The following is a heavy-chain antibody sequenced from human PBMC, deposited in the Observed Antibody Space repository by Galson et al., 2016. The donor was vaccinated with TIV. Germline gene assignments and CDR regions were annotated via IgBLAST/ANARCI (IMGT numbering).Heavy chain of an antibody. J-gene: IGHJ4*02. CDR3: ARVLEVAGTDY. Sequence: SCKASGYTFTSYYMHWVRQAPGQGLEWMGIINPSGGSTSYAQKFQGRVTMTRDTSTSTVYMELSSPNSEDTAVYYCARVLEVAGTDYWGQGTLVTVTS. V-gene: IGHV1-46*01. CDR1: GYTFTSYY. D-gene: IGHD6-19*01. CDR2: INPSGGST.